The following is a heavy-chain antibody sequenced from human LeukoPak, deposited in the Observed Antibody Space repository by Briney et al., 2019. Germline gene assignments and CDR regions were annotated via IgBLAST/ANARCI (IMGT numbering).Heavy chain of an antibody. D-gene: IGHD6-19*01. CDR2: IKQDGSEK. V-gene: IGHV3-7*01. CDR1: GFTFSSYA. CDR3: ARVASSRVSAFDI. Sequence: PGGSLRLSCAASGFTFSSYAMSWVRQAPGKGLEWVANIKQDGSEKYYVDSVKGRFTISRDNAKNSLYLQMNSLRAEDTAVYYCARVASSRVSAFDIWGQGTMVTVSS. J-gene: IGHJ3*02.